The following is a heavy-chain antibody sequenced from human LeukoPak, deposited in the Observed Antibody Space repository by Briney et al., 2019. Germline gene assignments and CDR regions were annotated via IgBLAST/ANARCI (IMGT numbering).Heavy chain of an antibody. CDR3: ARHDSVVTAMVDY. V-gene: IGHV4-39*01. J-gene: IGHJ4*02. CDR2: IYYSGST. Sequence: SETLSLTCTVSGGSISSSSYYWGWIRQPPGKGLEWIGSIYYSGSTYYNPSLKSRVTISVDTSKNQFSLKLSSVTAADTAVYYCARHDSVVTAMVDYWGQGTLVNVSS. CDR1: GGSISSSSYY. D-gene: IGHD2-21*02.